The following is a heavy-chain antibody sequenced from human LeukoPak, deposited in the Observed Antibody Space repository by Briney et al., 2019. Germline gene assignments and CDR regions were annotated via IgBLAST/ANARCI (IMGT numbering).Heavy chain of an antibody. V-gene: IGHV1-69*05. Sequence: SSVKVSCKACGGTFSSYAISGVRQAAGQGLEWMGGIIPIFGTANYAQKFQGRVTITTDESTSTAYMEISSLRSEDTAVYYCARGAARYHYYYMDVWGKGTTVTVSS. CDR1: GGTFSSYA. CDR2: IIPIFGTA. J-gene: IGHJ6*03. CDR3: ARGAARYHYYYMDV. D-gene: IGHD6-6*01.